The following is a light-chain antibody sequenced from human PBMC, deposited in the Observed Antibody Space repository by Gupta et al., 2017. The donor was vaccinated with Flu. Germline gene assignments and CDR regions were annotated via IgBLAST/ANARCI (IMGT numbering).Light chain of an antibody. CDR3: SSYAGSTNWV. Sequence: SVTISCTGTGSAIGGYRYVSWYQLSPGRAPKLIIYEVNMRPSGVPDRFSGSKSGNTASLTVSGLQADDEAHYFCSSYAGSTNWVFGGGTKLTVL. CDR2: EVN. J-gene: IGLJ3*02. CDR1: GSAIGGYRY. V-gene: IGLV2-8*01.